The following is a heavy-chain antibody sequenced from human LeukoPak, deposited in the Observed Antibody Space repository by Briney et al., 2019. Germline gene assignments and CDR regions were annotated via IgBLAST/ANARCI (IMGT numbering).Heavy chain of an antibody. D-gene: IGHD2-2*01. CDR1: GGSISSGGYY. J-gene: IGHJ5*02. V-gene: IGHV4-31*03. Sequence: SETLSLTCTVSGGSISSGGYYWSWICQHPGKGLEWIGYIYYSGSTYYNPSLKSRVTISVDTSKNQFSLKLSSVTAADTAVYYCARGPLVVPAAIWFDPWGQGTLVTVSS. CDR3: ARGPLVVPAAIWFDP. CDR2: IYYSGST.